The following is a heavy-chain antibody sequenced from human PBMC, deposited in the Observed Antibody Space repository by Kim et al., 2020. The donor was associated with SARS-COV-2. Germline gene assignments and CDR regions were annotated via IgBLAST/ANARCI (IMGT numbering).Heavy chain of an antibody. CDR1: GYTFPNYW. V-gene: IGHV5-51*01. CDR2: IYPGDSNT. D-gene: IGHD1-26*01. CDR3: SSGVGGRS. J-gene: IGHJ1*01. Sequence: GESLKISCKGSGYTFPNYWIGWVRQMPGKGLEWMGIIYPGDSNTRYSPSFQGQVSISADKSISTPYLQWNSLKASDTAMYYCSSGVGGRSWGQGTLVIVS.